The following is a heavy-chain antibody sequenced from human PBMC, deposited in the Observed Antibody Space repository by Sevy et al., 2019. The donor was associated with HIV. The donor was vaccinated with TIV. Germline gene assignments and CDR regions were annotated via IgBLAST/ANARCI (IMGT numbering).Heavy chain of an antibody. V-gene: IGHV3-33*01. CDR1: GFTFSSYG. D-gene: IGHD4-17*01. CDR3: ARDLEFYDSAEYGPALMPDY. J-gene: IGHJ4*02. CDR2: IGFDGSNT. Sequence: EGSLRLSCAASGFTFSSYGMHWVLQGPGKALEWVAVIGFDGSNTYYADSVKGRFTISRDIAKNTLHLQMNSLRAEDTPVSYCARDLEFYDSAEYGPALMPDYWGQGTLVTVSS.